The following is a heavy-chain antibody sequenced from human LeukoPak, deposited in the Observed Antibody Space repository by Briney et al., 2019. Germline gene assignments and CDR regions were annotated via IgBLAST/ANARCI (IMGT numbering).Heavy chain of an antibody. Sequence: PGGSLRLSCAASGFTFSSYEMNWVRQAPGKGLEWVSYISSSGSTIYYADSVKGRFTISRDNAKNSLYLQMNSLRAEDTAVYYCARVDYSGDYWGQGTLVTVSS. CDR1: GFTFSSYE. CDR2: ISSSGSTI. D-gene: IGHD2-2*03. CDR3: ARVDYSGDY. J-gene: IGHJ4*02. V-gene: IGHV3-48*03.